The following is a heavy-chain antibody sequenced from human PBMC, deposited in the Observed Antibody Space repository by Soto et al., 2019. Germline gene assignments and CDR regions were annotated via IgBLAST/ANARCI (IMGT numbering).Heavy chain of an antibody. CDR3: ARGSGFQAGVHGY. J-gene: IGHJ4*02. CDR1: GFSFSSYW. CDR2: INSDGTAT. D-gene: IGHD6-25*01. Sequence: PGGSLRLSCAASGFSFSSYWMHWVRKVPGRGLVWVSGINSDGTATKYADSVKGRFAISRDNANNTLHLQMSSLRAEDTAVYYCARGSGFQAGVHGYWGQGTLVTVSS. V-gene: IGHV3-74*03.